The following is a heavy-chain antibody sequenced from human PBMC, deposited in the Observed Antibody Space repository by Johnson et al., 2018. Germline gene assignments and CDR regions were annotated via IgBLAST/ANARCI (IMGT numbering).Heavy chain of an antibody. J-gene: IGHJ6*03. V-gene: IGHV3-30-3*01. Sequence: QVQLVESGGGVVQPGRSLRLSCAASRFTFSSYAMHWVRQAPGKGLEWVAVISYDGSNKYYADSVKGRFTISRDNSKNTLYLQMNRLRGEDTAVYYCARDPYFDPGYYYYYMDVGGKGTTFTVSS. CDR2: ISYDGSNK. CDR1: RFTFSSYA. D-gene: IGHD3-9*01. CDR3: ARDPYFDPGYYYYYMDV.